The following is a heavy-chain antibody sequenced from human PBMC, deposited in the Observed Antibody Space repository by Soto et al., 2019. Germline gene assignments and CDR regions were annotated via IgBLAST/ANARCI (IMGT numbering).Heavy chain of an antibody. D-gene: IGHD3-22*01. J-gene: IGHJ3*02. CDR2: INHNSGDT. CDR3: ARGFYYESGYWVAFDI. V-gene: IGHV1-2*02. CDR1: GYTFTGYY. Sequence: ASVKVSCKPSGYTFTGYYMHWVRQAPGQGLEWMGWINHNSGDTNYAQKFQGRVIMTRDTSISTAYMELSGLRSDDTAVYYCARGFYYESGYWVAFDIWGQGTMVTVSS.